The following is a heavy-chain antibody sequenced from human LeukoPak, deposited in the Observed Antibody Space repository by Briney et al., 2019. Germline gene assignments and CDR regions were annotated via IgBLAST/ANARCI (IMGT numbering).Heavy chain of an antibody. CDR1: GFTFDDYA. CDR2: ISWNSGSI. CDR3: AAISYLAFDI. J-gene: IGHJ3*02. V-gene: IGHV3-9*01. Sequence: GGSLRLSCAVSGFTFDDYAMYWVRQAPGKGLEWVSGISWNSGSIAYADSVKGRFTISRDNAKNSLYLQMNSLRAEDTAVYYCAAISYLAFDIWGQGTVVTVSS. D-gene: IGHD2/OR15-2a*01.